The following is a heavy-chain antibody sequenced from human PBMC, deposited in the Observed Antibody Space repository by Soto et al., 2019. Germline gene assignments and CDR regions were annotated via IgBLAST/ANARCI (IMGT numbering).Heavy chain of an antibody. Sequence: EVQLLESGGGLVQPGGSLRLSCATSRFAFSSYAMSWVRQAPGKGLEWVSAIGGSGHSTFYADSVRGRFTISRDNSQNHLFLQMGRLRAEDTGFYYFAKGLGGSGAYHWVGPWGQGTLVTVSS. D-gene: IGHD3-10*01. V-gene: IGHV3-23*01. J-gene: IGHJ5*02. CDR2: IGGSGHST. CDR3: AKGLGGSGAYHWVGP. CDR1: RFAFSSYA.